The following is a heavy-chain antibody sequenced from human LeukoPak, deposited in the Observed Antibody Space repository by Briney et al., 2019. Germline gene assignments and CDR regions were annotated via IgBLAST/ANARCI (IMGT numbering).Heavy chain of an antibody. Sequence: PGGSLRLTCAASGFTFSSYWMHCVRQAPGKGLVGVSRINSDGSSTSYADSVKCRFTISRDNAKNTIYLQMNSLRAEDTAVYYCARDTTIVVVPAAIGDFDYWGQGTLVTVSS. D-gene: IGHD2-2*02. V-gene: IGHV3-74*01. CDR2: INSDGSST. J-gene: IGHJ4*02. CDR1: GFTFSSYW. CDR3: ARDTTIVVVPAAIGDFDY.